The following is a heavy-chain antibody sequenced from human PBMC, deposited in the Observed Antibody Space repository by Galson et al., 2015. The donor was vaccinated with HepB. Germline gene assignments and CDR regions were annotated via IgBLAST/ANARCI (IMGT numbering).Heavy chain of an antibody. CDR3: ARDQIGGGDGYNPAEYFQH. D-gene: IGHD5-24*01. Sequence: SLRLSCAASGFTFSSYSMNWVRQAPGKGLEWVSSISSSSSYIYYADSVKGRFTISRDNAKNSLYLQMNSLRAEDTAVYYCARDQIGGGDGYNPAEYFQHWGQGTLVTVSS. CDR1: GFTFSSYS. CDR2: ISSSSSYI. J-gene: IGHJ1*01. V-gene: IGHV3-21*01.